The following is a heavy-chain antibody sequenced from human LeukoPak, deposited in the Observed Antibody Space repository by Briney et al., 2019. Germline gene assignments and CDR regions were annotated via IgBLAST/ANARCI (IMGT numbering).Heavy chain of an antibody. Sequence: ASVKVSCKASGYTFTSYYMHWVRQAPGQGLEWMGIINPSGGSTGYAQKFQGRVTMTRDMSTSTVYMELSSLRSEDTAVYYCARLYLPATRFDYWGQGTLVTVSS. V-gene: IGHV1-46*01. CDR1: GYTFTSYY. J-gene: IGHJ4*02. CDR3: ARLYLPATRFDY. CDR2: INPSGGST. D-gene: IGHD5-24*01.